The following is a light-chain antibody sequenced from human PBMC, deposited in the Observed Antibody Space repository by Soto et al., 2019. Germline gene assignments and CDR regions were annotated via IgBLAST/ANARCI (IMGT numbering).Light chain of an antibody. CDR2: GVD. CDR3: SSYAGSSNV. CDR1: NSDIGAYNY. J-gene: IGLJ1*01. V-gene: IGLV2-14*01. Sequence: QSALTQPASVSGSPGQSITFSCTGTNSDIGAYNYVSWYQQHPGNAPKVLIYGVDNRPSGVSDRFSGSKSGNTASLTISGLQAEDEADYYCSSYAGSSNVFGTGTKLTVL.